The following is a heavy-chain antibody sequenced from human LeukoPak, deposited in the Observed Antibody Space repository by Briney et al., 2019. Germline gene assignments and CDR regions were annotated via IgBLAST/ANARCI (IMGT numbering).Heavy chain of an antibody. J-gene: IGHJ4*02. CDR1: GGSLSSYY. V-gene: IGHV4-59*01. D-gene: IGHD1-26*01. CDR2: IYSRGLTRGST. Sequence: SETLSLTCTVSGGSLSSYYWSWIRQPPEKGLEWIGYIYSRGLTRGSTNYNPSLKSRVTISVDTSKNQFSLQLSSVTAADTAVYYCARDQEYSGSYYRYFDYWGQGTLVTVSS. CDR3: ARDQEYSGSYYRYFDY.